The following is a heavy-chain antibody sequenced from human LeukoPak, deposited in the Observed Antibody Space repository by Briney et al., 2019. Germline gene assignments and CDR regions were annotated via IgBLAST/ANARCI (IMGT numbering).Heavy chain of an antibody. Sequence: PGGSLRLSCAASGFTFSSYGMHWVRQAPGKGLEWVAVIWYDGSNKYYADSVKGRFTISRDNSKNTLYLQMNSLRAEDTAVYYCARGGGSSWQPYYYYYYGMDVWGQGTTVTVSS. CDR3: ARGGGSSWQPYYYYYYGMDV. CDR1: GFTFSSYG. V-gene: IGHV3-33*08. CDR2: IWYDGSNK. D-gene: IGHD6-13*01. J-gene: IGHJ6*02.